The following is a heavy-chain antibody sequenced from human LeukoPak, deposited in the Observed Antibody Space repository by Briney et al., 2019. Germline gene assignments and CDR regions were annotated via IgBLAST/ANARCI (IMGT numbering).Heavy chain of an antibody. D-gene: IGHD5-18*01. CDR3: ARVLYFRENSYAGPFDQ. CDR2: IREDGSEA. V-gene: IGHV3-7*01. Sequence: PGGSLRLSCEASGFIFSNFWMSWVRQAPGKGLEWVANIREDGSEAYYVDFVKGRFTISRDNDKNSLHLQMNSLRVEDTAVCYCARVLYFRENSYAGPFDQWGQGTLVTVSS. CDR1: GFIFSNFW. J-gene: IGHJ4*02.